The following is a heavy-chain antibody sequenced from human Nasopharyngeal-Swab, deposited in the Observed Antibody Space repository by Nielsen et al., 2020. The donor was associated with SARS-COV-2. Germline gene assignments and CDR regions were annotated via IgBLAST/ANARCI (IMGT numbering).Heavy chain of an antibody. D-gene: IGHD6-25*01. Sequence: GESLKIPCAAPGFTVTDAWMSWVRQAPGKGLEWVGRIKSERHGGTTDYAAPVKGRFTISRDDSKKTLFLQMDSLKIEDTALYYCATDRAASPVDHWGQGTLVTVSS. CDR2: IKSERHGGTT. CDR3: ATDRAASPVDH. V-gene: IGHV3-15*01. J-gene: IGHJ4*02. CDR1: GFTVTDAW.